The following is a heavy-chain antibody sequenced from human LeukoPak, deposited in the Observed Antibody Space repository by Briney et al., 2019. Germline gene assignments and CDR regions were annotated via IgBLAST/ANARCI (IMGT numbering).Heavy chain of an antibody. Sequence: SETLSPTCAVSGGSIGSSSYYWGWIRQPPGRDLEWIGTIYYDGNTFYNPSLKSRVTISVDMSKNQFSLKLSSVTAADTAIYYCAAENGNFWIGYSYFEDWGQGTLVSVSS. J-gene: IGHJ4*02. CDR3: AAENGNFWIGYSYFED. CDR1: GGSIGSSSYY. D-gene: IGHD3-3*01. CDR2: IYYDGNT. V-gene: IGHV4-39*01.